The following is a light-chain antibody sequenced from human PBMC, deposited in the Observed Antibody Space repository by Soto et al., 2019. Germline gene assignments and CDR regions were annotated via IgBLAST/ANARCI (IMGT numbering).Light chain of an antibody. Sequence: EIVMTQSPATLSLSPGERVTLSCRARQSVGSNLAWYQQKPGQAPRLLIYGASTRATGIPARFSGSGSETEFTLTISSRQADEAAVDYCQQYNDSPTCTFGQGTKVDIK. CDR1: QSVGSN. CDR2: GAS. J-gene: IGKJ1*01. CDR3: QQYNDSPTCT. V-gene: IGKV3-15*01.